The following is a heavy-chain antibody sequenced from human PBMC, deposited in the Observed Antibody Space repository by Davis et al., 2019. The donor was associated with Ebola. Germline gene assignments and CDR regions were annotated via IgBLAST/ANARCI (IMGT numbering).Heavy chain of an antibody. Sequence: SETLSLTCTVSGGSIISSSSYWGWIRQPPRKGLEWIGSIYYSGITYYNPSLKSRVTISVDTSKNQFSLKLSSVTAADTAVYSCARLRGHGYYFDYWGQGTLVTVSS. J-gene: IGHJ4*02. CDR2: IYYSGIT. CDR3: ARLRGHGYYFDY. CDR1: GGSIISSSSY. V-gene: IGHV4-39*07. D-gene: IGHD3-10*01.